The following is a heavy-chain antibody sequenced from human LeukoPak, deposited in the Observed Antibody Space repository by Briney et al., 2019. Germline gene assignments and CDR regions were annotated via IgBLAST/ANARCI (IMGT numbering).Heavy chain of an antibody. CDR3: ARSSVNWFDP. CDR2: IFPGDSHT. Sequence: GESLKISCKGSGYSFTNYWIGWVRQMPGKCLEWMGIIFPGDSHTRYSPSFQGQVTMSADKSISTAYLQWSSLRASDTAMYYCARSSVNWFDPWGQGTLVTVSS. D-gene: IGHD3-3*01. V-gene: IGHV5-51*01. J-gene: IGHJ5*02. CDR1: GYSFTNYW.